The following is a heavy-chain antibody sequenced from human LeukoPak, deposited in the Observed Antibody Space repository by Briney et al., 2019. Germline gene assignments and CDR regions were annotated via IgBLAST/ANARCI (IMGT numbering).Heavy chain of an antibody. Sequence: PSETLSLTCSVSGGSVSGTNYYWAWIRQPPEKGLEWIGTIYYSGSTYYNVSLKSRVTISVDTSKNQFSLNLNSVTAADTAVYYCARGLKVVRYDILTGYYNSGGQLDYWGQGTLVTVSS. CDR1: GGSVSGTNYY. V-gene: IGHV4-39*07. CDR2: IYYSGST. J-gene: IGHJ4*02. D-gene: IGHD3-9*01. CDR3: ARGLKVVRYDILTGYYNSGGQLDY.